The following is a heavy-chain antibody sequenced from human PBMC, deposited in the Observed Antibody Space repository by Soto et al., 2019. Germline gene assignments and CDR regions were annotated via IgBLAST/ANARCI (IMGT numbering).Heavy chain of an antibody. J-gene: IGHJ4*02. CDR1: GFTFSSYD. D-gene: IGHD5-18*01. CDR3: ARGFSYASLGY. CDR2: ISKSESPI. Sequence: EVQLVESGGGLVQPGGSLRLSCAASGFTFSSYDMSWVRQAPGRGREWVSYISKSESPIYYADSVKGRFTISRDNARNALYLQMNSLRDDDTAVYYCARGFSYASLGYWGQGTRITVSS. V-gene: IGHV3-48*02.